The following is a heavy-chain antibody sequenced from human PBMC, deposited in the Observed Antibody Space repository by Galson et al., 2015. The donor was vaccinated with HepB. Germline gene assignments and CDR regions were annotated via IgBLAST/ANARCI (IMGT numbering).Heavy chain of an antibody. J-gene: IGHJ4*02. Sequence: PLRLSCAETGFTYSSSGMHWVRQAPGKGLEWVAFIRYDGSNKYYADSVKGRFTISRDNSKNTLYLQMNSLRAEDTAVYYCAKDYYDSSGYEYWGQGTLVTVSS. CDR1: GFTYSSSG. V-gene: IGHV3-30*02. CDR2: IRYDGSNK. D-gene: IGHD3-22*01. CDR3: AKDYYDSSGYEY.